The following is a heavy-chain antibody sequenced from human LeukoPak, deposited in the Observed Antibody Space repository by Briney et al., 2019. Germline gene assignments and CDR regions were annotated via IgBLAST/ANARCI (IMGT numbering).Heavy chain of an antibody. Sequence: GGSLRLSCAASVYTFCSFSMHWVRQAPCRGLEWMVAISYHGSNTYYADSVKGRFTISRDNSKNTLYLQMNSLRAEDTAVYYCARETGYYDSNGYYSCWGQGTLVTVSS. D-gene: IGHD3-22*01. CDR1: VYTFCSFS. V-gene: IGHV3-30*04. CDR3: ARETGYYDSNGYYSC. CDR2: ISYHGSNT. J-gene: IGHJ4*02.